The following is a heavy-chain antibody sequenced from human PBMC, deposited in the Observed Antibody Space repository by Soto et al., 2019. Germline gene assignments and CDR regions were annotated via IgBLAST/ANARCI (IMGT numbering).Heavy chain of an antibody. J-gene: IGHJ4*02. CDR3: ASFLGVHLRSWFDY. CDR1: GGSVSSGSYY. CDR2: IYYSGST. D-gene: IGHD3-3*01. Sequence: KTSETLSLTCTVSGGSVSSGSYYWSWIRQPPGKGLEWIGYIYYSGSTNYNPSLKSRVTISVDTSKNQFSLKLSSVTAADTAVYYCASFLGVHLRSWFDYWGQGTLVTVSS. V-gene: IGHV4-61*01.